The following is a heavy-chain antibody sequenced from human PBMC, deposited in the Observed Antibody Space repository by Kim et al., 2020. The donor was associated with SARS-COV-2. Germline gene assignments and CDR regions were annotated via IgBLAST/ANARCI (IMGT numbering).Heavy chain of an antibody. Sequence: ASVKVSCKASGYTFTSYYMHWVRQAPGQGLEWMGIINPSGGSTSYAQKFQGRVTMTRDTSTSTVYMELSSLRSEDTAVYYCARNGAGGGNSGVEWFDPWGQGTLVTVSS. CDR1: GYTFTSYY. CDR3: ARNGAGGGNSGVEWFDP. D-gene: IGHD2-21*02. CDR2: INPSGGST. V-gene: IGHV1-46*01. J-gene: IGHJ5*02.